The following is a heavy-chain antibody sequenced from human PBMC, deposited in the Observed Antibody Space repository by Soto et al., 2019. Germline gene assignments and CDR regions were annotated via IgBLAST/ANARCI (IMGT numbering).Heavy chain of an antibody. D-gene: IGHD3-3*01. CDR3: AKAGVLRFLEWLLPGHPIDY. CDR2: ISGSGGST. V-gene: IGHV3-23*01. Sequence: PGGSLRLSCAASGFTFSSYAMSWVRQAPGKGLEWVSAISGSGGSTYYADSVKGRFTISRDNSKNTLYLQMNSLRAEDTAVYYCAKAGVLRFLEWLLPGHPIDYWGQGTLVTVSS. J-gene: IGHJ4*02. CDR1: GFTFSSYA.